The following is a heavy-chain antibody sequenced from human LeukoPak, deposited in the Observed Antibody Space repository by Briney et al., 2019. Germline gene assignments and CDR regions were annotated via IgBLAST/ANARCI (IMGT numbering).Heavy chain of an antibody. CDR2: IIESGGST. CDR3: TTAMVVTAILYFQH. D-gene: IGHD2-21*02. Sequence: PGGSLRLSCAASGFTVRDSDMSWIRQAPGKGLEWVSYIIESGGSTYYADSVTGRFTISRDNAKNSVYLQMNSLKTEDTAVYYCTTAMVVTAILYFQHWGQGTLVTVSS. CDR1: GFTVRDSD. V-gene: IGHV3-11*01. J-gene: IGHJ1*01.